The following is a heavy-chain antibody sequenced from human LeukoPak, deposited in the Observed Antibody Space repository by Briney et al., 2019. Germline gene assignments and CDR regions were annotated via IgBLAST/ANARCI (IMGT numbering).Heavy chain of an antibody. V-gene: IGHV3-30*18. CDR2: IIYDGSNK. D-gene: IGHD1-26*01. CDR3: GKDKYSGTYCFDS. CDR1: GFTFSSYG. J-gene: IGHJ4*02. Sequence: GRSLRLSCAASGFTFSSYGMHWVRQAPGKGLEWVAVIIYDGSNKYYADSVKGRFTISRDNSKNMLYLEMNSLKAEDTAVYYCGKDKYSGTYCFDSWGQGTLVTVSS.